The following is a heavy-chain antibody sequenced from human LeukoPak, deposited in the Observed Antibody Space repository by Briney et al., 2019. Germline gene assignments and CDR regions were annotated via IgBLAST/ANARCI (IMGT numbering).Heavy chain of an antibody. CDR1: GGSITTHY. D-gene: IGHD2-21*02. V-gene: IGHV4-59*08. J-gene: IGHJ4*02. CDR2: IYYSGNT. Sequence: PSETLSLTCTVSGGSITTHYWNWIRQPPGKGLEWIGYIYYSGNTNYNPSLKSRVTMSQNTSKNQVSLKLTSVTAADTAVYYCATGGDRRKVGYWGQGTLVTVSS. CDR3: ATGGDRRKVGY.